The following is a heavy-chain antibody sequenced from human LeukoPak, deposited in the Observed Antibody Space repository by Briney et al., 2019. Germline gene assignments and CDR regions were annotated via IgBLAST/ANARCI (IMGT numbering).Heavy chain of an antibody. CDR2: ISSSSSYI. Sequence: GGSLRLSCAASGFTFSGYSMNWVRQAPGKGLEWVSSISSSSSYIYYADSVKGRFTISRDNAKNSLYLQMNSLRAEDTAVYYCARDLDSGYDYWYFDYWGQGTLVTVSS. D-gene: IGHD5-12*01. V-gene: IGHV3-21*01. J-gene: IGHJ4*02. CDR3: ARDLDSGYDYWYFDY. CDR1: GFTFSGYS.